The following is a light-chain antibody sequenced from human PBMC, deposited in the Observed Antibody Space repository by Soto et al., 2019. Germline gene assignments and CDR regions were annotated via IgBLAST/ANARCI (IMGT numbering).Light chain of an antibody. CDR2: GAS. CDR1: QDIINH. CDR3: QQSVQALT. J-gene: IGKJ4*01. V-gene: IGKV1-33*01. Sequence: DIQMTQSPSSLSASVGDRVIITCQASQDIINHLNWYQQKLGKAPKLLISGASSLEAGVPSRFSGSGSGTDFTLTISCLQPEDIARYYCQQSVQALTFCGGTEVEI.